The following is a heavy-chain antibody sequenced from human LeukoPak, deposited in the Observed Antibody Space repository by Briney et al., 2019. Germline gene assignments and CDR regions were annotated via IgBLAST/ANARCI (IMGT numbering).Heavy chain of an antibody. Sequence: GGSLRLSCAASGFTCSDYYMSWIRQAPGKGLQWISYISSSGATTYYADSVKGRFTISRDNSKNTLYLQMNSLRAEDTAVYYCAKDTAGLRYFDWVFVYWGQGTLVTVSS. J-gene: IGHJ4*02. CDR2: ISSSGATT. V-gene: IGHV3-11*01. D-gene: IGHD3-9*01. CDR3: AKDTAGLRYFDWVFVY. CDR1: GFTCSDYY.